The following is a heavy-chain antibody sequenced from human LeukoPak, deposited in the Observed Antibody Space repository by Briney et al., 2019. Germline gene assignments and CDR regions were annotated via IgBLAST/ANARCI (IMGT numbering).Heavy chain of an antibody. Sequence: GGSLRLSCVASGFTFGKYWMSWVRQAPGKGLEWVAVISYDGSNKYYADSVKGRFTISRDNSKNTLYLQMNSLRAEDTAVYYCATNDYGDRYFDYWGQGTLVTVSS. CDR2: ISYDGSNK. J-gene: IGHJ4*02. CDR3: ATNDYGDRYFDY. V-gene: IGHV3-30*03. CDR1: GFTFGKYW. D-gene: IGHD4-17*01.